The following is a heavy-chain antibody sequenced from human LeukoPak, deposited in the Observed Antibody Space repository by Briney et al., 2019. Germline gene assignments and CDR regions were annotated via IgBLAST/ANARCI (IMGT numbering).Heavy chain of an antibody. V-gene: IGHV1-69*13. D-gene: IGHD3-10*01. J-gene: IGHJ3*02. Sequence: SVKVSCKASGGTFSSYAISWVRQAPGQGLEWMGGIIPIFGTANYAQKFQGRVTITADESTSTAYMELSSLRSEDTAVYYCARENTRTMVRGVIVDAFDIWGQGTMVTVSS. CDR3: ARENTRTMVRGVIVDAFDI. CDR2: IIPIFGTA. CDR1: GGTFSSYA.